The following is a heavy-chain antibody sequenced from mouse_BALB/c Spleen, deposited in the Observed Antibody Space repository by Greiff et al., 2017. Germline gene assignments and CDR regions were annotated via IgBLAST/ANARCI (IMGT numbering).Heavy chain of an antibody. CDR2: ISYDGSN. CDR3: TRGLYWFFDV. Sequence: DVKLQESGPGLVKPSQSLSLTCSVTGYSITSGYYWNWIRQFPGNKLEWMGYISYDGSNNYNPSLKNRLSITRDTSKNQFFLKLNSVTTEDTATYYCTRGLYWFFDVWGAGTTVTVSS. J-gene: IGHJ1*01. V-gene: IGHV3-6*02. CDR1: GYSITSGYY.